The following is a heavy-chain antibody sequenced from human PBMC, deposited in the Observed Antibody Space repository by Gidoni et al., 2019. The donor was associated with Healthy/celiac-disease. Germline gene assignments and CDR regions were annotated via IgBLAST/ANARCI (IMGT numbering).Heavy chain of an antibody. CDR1: GFPFSGSA. Sequence: EVQLVESGGGLVQPGGSLKLSCAASGFPFSGSAMHWVRQASGKGLEWVGRIRSKANSYATAYAASVKGRFTISRDDSKNTAYLQMNSLKTEDTAVYYCTWGYYYYGMDVWGQGTTVTVSS. V-gene: IGHV3-73*01. J-gene: IGHJ6*02. D-gene: IGHD3-16*01. CDR3: TWGYYYYGMDV. CDR2: IRSKANSYAT.